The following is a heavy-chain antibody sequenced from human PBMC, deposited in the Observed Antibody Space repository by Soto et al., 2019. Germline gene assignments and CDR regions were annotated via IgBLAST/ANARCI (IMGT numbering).Heavy chain of an antibody. V-gene: IGHV3-15*01. CDR3: TTDSPRWYPR. CDR2: IKSKVDGEAA. J-gene: IGHJ4*02. Sequence: PGGSLRLSCAASGFTFSDAWMSWVRQAPGKGLEWVGRIKSKVDGEAADYAAPVKGRFTFSRDDSKSTLYLQMDSLKTEDTAVYYCTTDSPRWYPRWGQGTPVTVSS. CDR1: GFTFSDAW. D-gene: IGHD6-13*01.